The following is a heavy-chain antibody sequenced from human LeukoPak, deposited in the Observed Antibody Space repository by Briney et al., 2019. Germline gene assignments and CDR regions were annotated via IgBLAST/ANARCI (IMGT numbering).Heavy chain of an antibody. CDR3: ARDNWKESYVDY. CDR1: GFTFSSYS. CDR2: ISSSSSYI. V-gene: IGHV3-21*01. J-gene: IGHJ4*02. D-gene: IGHD1-20*01. Sequence: GGSLRLSCAASGFTFSSYSMNLVRQAPGKGLEWVSSISSSSSYIYYADSVKGRFTISRDNAKNSLYLQMNSLRAEDTAVYYCARDNWKESYVDYWGQGTLVTVSS.